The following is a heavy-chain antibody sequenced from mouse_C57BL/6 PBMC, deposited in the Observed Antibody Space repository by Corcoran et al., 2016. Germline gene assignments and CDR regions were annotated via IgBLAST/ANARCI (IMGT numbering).Heavy chain of an antibody. Sequence: VQLRQSGAELVRPGASVKLSCKASGYTFTDYDINRVKQRSGQGLEWIARIYPGSGNTYYNEKFKGKATLTAEKSSSTAYMQLSSLTSEDSAVYFCARGKNLGGYFDVWGTGSTVTVSS. V-gene: IGHV1-76*01. J-gene: IGHJ1*03. CDR1: GYTFTDYD. CDR2: IYPGSGNT. CDR3: ARGKNLGGYFDV.